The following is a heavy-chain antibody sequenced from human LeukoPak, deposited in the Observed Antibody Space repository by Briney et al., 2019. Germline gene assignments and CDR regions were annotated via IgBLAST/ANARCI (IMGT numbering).Heavy chain of an antibody. CDR2: IYYSGST. CDR3: ARTRPHRYCSSTSCSSQFDP. J-gene: IGHJ5*02. Sequence: SQTLSLTCTVSGGSISSGGYYWSWIRQHPGKGLEWIGYIYYSGSTYYNPSLKSRVTISVDTSKNQFSLKLSSVTAADTAVYYCARTRPHRYCSSTSCSSQFDPWGQGTLVTVSS. V-gene: IGHV4-31*03. D-gene: IGHD2-2*01. CDR1: GGSISSGGYY.